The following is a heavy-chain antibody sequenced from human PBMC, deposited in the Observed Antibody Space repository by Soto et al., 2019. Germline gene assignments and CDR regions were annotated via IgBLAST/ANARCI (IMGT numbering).Heavy chain of an antibody. V-gene: IGHV3-33*01. D-gene: IGHD3-3*01. CDR2: IWYDGSNK. J-gene: IGHJ6*03. Sequence: HPGGSLRLSCAASGFTFSSYGMHWVRQAPGKGLEWVAVIWYDGSNKYYADSVKGRFTISRDNSKNSLYLQMNSLSAEDTAIYYCTRDHDFWSGPPAYYYYMDVWGTGTTVTVSS. CDR1: GFTFSSYG. CDR3: TRDHDFWSGPPAYYYYMDV.